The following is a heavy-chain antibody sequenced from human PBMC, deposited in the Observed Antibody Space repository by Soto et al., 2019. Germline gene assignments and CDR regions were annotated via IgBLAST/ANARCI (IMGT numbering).Heavy chain of an antibody. V-gene: IGHV4-34*01. Sequence: SETLSLTCAVDGVSSSHYSWSWIRQPPGKGLEWIGEINHSGSTNYNPSLKSRVTISVDTSKNQFSLNLSSVTAADTAVYYCATTSRFDYWGQGTLVTVSS. CDR1: GVSSSHYS. D-gene: IGHD6-6*01. CDR2: INHSGST. J-gene: IGHJ4*02. CDR3: ATTSRFDY.